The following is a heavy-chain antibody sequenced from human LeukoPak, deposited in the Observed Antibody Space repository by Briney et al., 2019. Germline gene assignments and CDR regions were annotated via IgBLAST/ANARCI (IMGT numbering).Heavy chain of an antibody. J-gene: IGHJ4*02. D-gene: IGHD3-10*01. V-gene: IGHV1-2*02. CDR1: GYTFSGSGWY. CDR3: ARDGPAQMVEFDN. Sequence: ASVKVSFKASGYTFSGSGWYLYWLRQAPGQGLECLGWIYPNNGATSYAQKFQGGVAMTRDTSVSTAYMELSRLRPDDTAVYFCARDGPAQMVEFDNWGQGTLVTVSS. CDR2: IYPNNGAT.